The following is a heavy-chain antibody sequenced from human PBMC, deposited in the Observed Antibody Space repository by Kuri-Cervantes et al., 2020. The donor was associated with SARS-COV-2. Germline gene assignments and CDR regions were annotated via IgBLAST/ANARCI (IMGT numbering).Heavy chain of an antibody. CDR2: ISAYNGNT. CDR3: ARVGDNYDCGGYYLY. V-gene: IGHV1-18*01. D-gene: IGHD3-22*01. J-gene: IGHJ4*02. CDR1: GYTFTSYC. Sequence: ASVKVSCKASGYTFTSYCISWVRQAPGQGLEWMGWISAYNGNTNYAQKLQGRVTMTTDTATSTAYMELRSLRSDDTAVYYCARVGDNYDCGGYYLYWGQGTLVTVSS.